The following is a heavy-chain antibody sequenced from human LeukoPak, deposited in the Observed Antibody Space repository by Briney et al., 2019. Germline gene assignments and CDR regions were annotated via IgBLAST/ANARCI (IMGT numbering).Heavy chain of an antibody. Sequence: GGSLRLSCAASVFTFSSYDMRGVREAPGRGLEGVLAISGSGGRTYYEDSAKGRFTISRDNSKNTLYLQMNSLRAEDTAVYYCAKVAGPAATYYFDYWGQGTLVTVSS. D-gene: IGHD2-2*01. CDR3: AKVAGPAATYYFDY. CDR1: VFTFSSYD. V-gene: IGHV3-23*01. CDR2: ISGSGGRT. J-gene: IGHJ4*02.